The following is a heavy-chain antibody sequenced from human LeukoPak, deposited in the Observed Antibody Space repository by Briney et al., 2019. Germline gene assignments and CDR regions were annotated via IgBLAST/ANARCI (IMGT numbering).Heavy chain of an antibody. CDR1: GGSVSSGSYY. CDR3: ARGYCGSASCYGVFDY. D-gene: IGHD2-2*01. J-gene: IGHJ4*02. Sequence: SETLPLTCTVSGGSVSSGSYYWSWIRQPPGKGLEWIGYIYDSGSTNYNPSLKSRVTISVDTSKNQFSLKLSSVTAADTAVYYCARGYCGSASCYGVFDYWGQGTLVTVSS. V-gene: IGHV4-61*01. CDR2: IYDSGST.